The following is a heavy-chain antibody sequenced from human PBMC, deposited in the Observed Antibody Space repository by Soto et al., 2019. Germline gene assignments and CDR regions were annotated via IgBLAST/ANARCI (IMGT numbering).Heavy chain of an antibody. J-gene: IGHJ5*02. V-gene: IGHV1-3*01. Sequence: QVQLVQSGAEVKKPGASVKVSWKASGYTFTSYAMHWVRQAPGQRLEWMGWINAGNGNTKYSQKFQGRVTITRDTSASTAYMELSSLRSEDTAVYYCARRRGITGPLADPWGQGTLVTVSS. CDR3: ARRRGITGPLADP. CDR1: GYTFTSYA. CDR2: INAGNGNT. D-gene: IGHD1-20*01.